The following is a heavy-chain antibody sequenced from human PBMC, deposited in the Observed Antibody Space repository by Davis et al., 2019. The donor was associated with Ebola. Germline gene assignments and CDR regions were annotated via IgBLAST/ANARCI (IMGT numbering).Heavy chain of an antibody. D-gene: IGHD3-10*01. CDR2: IYPGDSDT. V-gene: IGHV5-51*01. J-gene: IGHJ5*02. Sequence: GESLKISCKGSGYSFTSYWIGWVRQMPGKGLEWMGIIYPGDSDTRYSPSFQGQVTISADKSISTAYLQWSSLKASDTAMYYCARHYLAGSRPTGWFDPWGQGTLVTVSS. CDR1: GYSFTSYW. CDR3: ARHYLAGSRPTGWFDP.